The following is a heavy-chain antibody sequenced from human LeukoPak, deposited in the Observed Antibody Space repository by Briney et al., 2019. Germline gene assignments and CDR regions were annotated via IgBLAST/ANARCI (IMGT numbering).Heavy chain of an antibody. D-gene: IGHD2-8*02. V-gene: IGHV3-30*04. CDR2: ISYDGNNK. CDR3: AKDMRGVVLVPRAYYFDS. J-gene: IGHJ4*02. Sequence: GRSLRLSCAASGFIFSSYTMHWVRQAPGKGLEWVAVISYDGNNKYYADSVQGRFTISRDNSKNTLYLQMNSLRAEDTAVYYCAKDMRGVVLVPRAYYFDSWGQGTLVTVSS. CDR1: GFIFSSYT.